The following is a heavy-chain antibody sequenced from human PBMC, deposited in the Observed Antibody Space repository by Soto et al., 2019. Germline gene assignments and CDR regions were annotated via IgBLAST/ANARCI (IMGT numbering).Heavy chain of an antibody. Sequence: PGGSLRLSCAASGFTFDDYGMSWVRQAPGKGLEWVSGINWNGGSTGYADSVKGRFTISRDNAKNTLYLQMNSLRAEDTAVYYCARGVWFGDSAFDIWGQGTMVTVSS. D-gene: IGHD3-10*01. CDR1: GFTFDDYG. CDR3: ARGVWFGDSAFDI. J-gene: IGHJ3*02. V-gene: IGHV3-20*04. CDR2: INWNGGST.